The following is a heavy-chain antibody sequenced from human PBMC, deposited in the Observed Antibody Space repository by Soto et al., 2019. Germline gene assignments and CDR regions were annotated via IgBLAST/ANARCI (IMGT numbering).Heavy chain of an antibody. CDR1: GFTFSSYS. CDR3: VRGGRGYTRDDVFDI. D-gene: IGHD2-2*02. Sequence: EAQLVESGGGLVQPGGSLRLSCVDSGFTFSSYSMNWVRQAPGKGLEWVSSISAFSSPIFYADSVKGRYTISRDNAKNSLYLQMSSLRAEDTAVYYCVRGGRGYTRDDVFDIWGQGTMVTVSS. V-gene: IGHV3-21*06. CDR2: ISAFSSPI. J-gene: IGHJ3*02.